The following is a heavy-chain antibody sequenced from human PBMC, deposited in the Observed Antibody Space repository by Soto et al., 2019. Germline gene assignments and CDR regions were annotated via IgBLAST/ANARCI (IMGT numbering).Heavy chain of an antibody. Sequence: PSVKVTCLASGSTFTSYDIYWVRQATGQGLEWMGWMNPNTGNSGYAQKFQGRVNMTSDTSISTAHMELSSLRSEDTAVYYCARRAETNGWNGFGADKYYFDFWGQGTLVTVAS. CDR1: GSTFTSYD. J-gene: IGHJ4*02. CDR3: ARRAETNGWNGFGADKYYFDF. D-gene: IGHD1-1*01. CDR2: MNPNTGNS. V-gene: IGHV1-8*01.